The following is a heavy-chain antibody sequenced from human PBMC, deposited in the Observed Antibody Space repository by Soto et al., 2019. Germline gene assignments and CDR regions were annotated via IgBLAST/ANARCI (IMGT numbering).Heavy chain of an antibody. V-gene: IGHV1-8*01. D-gene: IGHD5-12*01. CDR2: MNPNSGNT. CDR1: GYTFTSYD. Sequence: QVQLVQSGAEVKKPGASVKVSCKASGYTFTSYDINWVRQATGPGLEWMGWMNPNSGNTGYAQKFQGRVTMTRNTSISTAYVELSSLRSEDTAVYYCARDGYNYWAFDYWGQGTLVTVSS. CDR3: ARDGYNYWAFDY. J-gene: IGHJ4*02.